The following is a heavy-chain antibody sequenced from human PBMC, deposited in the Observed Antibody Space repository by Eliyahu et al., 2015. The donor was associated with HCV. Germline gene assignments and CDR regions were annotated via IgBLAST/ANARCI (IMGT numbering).Heavy chain of an antibody. Sequence: QVELKQWGAGMLQPSETLSLTCAVYGGSFSGYYWTWIRQPPGKGLEWIGDINHSGTTNYNPSLESRITMSVDTSKNQFSLKLRSVNAADTAVYYCARGKHQLPAGDAVDVWGHGTMVTVSS. J-gene: IGHJ3*01. CDR1: GGSFSGYY. CDR2: INHSGTT. V-gene: IGHV4-34*01. CDR3: ARGKHQLPAGDAVDV. D-gene: IGHD6-13*01.